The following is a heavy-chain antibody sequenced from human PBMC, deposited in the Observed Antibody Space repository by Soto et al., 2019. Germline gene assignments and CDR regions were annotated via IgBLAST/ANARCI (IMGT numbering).Heavy chain of an antibody. V-gene: IGHV4-61*01. Sequence: PSETLSLTCTVSGGSVSSGSYYWSWIRQPPGKGLEWIGYIYYSGSTNYNPSLKSRVTISVDTSKNQFSLKLSSVTAADTAVYYCARNPFYDFWSGYPLDPIPFFDYWGQGTLVTVSS. CDR1: GGSVSSGSYY. D-gene: IGHD3-3*01. J-gene: IGHJ4*02. CDR2: IYYSGST. CDR3: ARNPFYDFWSGYPLDPIPFFDY.